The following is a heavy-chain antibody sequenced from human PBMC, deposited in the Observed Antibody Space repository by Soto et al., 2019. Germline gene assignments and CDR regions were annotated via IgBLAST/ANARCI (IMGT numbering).Heavy chain of an antibody. CDR3: ARHWAGYCSSTSCYKFDP. Sequence: PSETLSLTCTVSGGSISSSSYYWGWIRQPPGKGREWIGSIYNSGSTYYNPSLKSRVTISVDTSKNQLSLRLSSVTAADTAVYYCARHWAGYCSSTSCYKFDPWGLGTLVTVSS. CDR1: GGSISSSSYY. J-gene: IGHJ5*02. V-gene: IGHV4-39*01. D-gene: IGHD2-2*02. CDR2: IYNSGST.